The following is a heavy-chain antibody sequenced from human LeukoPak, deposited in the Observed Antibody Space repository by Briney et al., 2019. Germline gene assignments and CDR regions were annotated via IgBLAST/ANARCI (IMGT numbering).Heavy chain of an antibody. Sequence: PSETLSLTFTVSGGSISSYYWSWIRQPPGKGLEWIGYIYYSGSTNYNPSLKSRVTISVDTSKNQFSLKLNSVTAADTAVYYCTRGAGWLIDYWGQGILVTVSS. D-gene: IGHD3-16*01. CDR2: IYYSGST. CDR3: TRGAGWLIDY. CDR1: GGSISSYY. J-gene: IGHJ4*02. V-gene: IGHV4-59*01.